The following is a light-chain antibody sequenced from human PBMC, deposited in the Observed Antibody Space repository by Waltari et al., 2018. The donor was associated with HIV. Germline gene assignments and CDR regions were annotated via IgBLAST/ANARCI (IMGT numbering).Light chain of an antibody. CDR1: SSDVGAYNY. J-gene: IGLJ2*01. CDR3: CSYAGTYTYMI. V-gene: IGLV2-11*01. CDR2: DVS. Sequence: QSALTQPRSVSGSPGQSVTISCTGTSSDVGAYNYVSWYQQHPGKAPKLMIYDVSKWPSGVPDRFSGSKSGNTASLTISGLQAEDEADYYCCSYAGTYTYMIFGGGTKLTVL.